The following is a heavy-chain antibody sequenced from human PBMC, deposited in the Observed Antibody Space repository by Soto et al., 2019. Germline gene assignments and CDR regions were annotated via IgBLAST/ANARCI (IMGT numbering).Heavy chain of an antibody. Sequence: QVQLVESGGGVVQPGRSLRLSCAASGFTFSSYAMHWVRQAPGKGLEGVAVISYDGYKNDQADSVKVRFTISRDNSKDTVYLXMNSLRAEDTAVYYCARDHVVVAATFRASYYGMDVWGQGTTVTVSS. CDR2: ISYDGYKN. D-gene: IGHD2-15*01. J-gene: IGHJ6*02. CDR1: GFTFSSYA. V-gene: IGHV3-30-3*01. CDR3: ARDHVVVAATFRASYYGMDV.